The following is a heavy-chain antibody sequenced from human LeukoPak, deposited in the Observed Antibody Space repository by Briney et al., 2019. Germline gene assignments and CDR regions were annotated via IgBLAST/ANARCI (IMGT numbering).Heavy chain of an antibody. V-gene: IGHV3-21*01. CDR3: ARVATIFPSCAWFDP. CDR2: ISSSGSYI. J-gene: IGHJ5*02. Sequence: GGSLRLSCAASGFTFSSYSMNWVRQAPGKGLEWVSSISSSGSYIYYADSVKGRFTISRDNAKNSLYLQMNSLRAEDTAVYYCARVATIFPSCAWFDPWGQGTLVTVSS. D-gene: IGHD3-9*01. CDR1: GFTFSSYS.